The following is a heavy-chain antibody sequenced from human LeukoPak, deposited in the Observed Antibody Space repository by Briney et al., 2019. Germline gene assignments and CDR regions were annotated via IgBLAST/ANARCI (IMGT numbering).Heavy chain of an antibody. CDR3: AKGGDYDYVWGSYRFDY. CDR2: IYSGGST. V-gene: IGHV3-53*01. Sequence: GGSLRLSCAASGFTVSSNYMSWVRQAPGKGLEWVSVIYSGGSTYYADSVKGRFTISRDNSKKTLYLQMNSLRAEDTAVYYCAKGGDYDYVWGSYRFDYWGQGTLVTVSS. J-gene: IGHJ4*02. D-gene: IGHD3-16*02. CDR1: GFTVSSNY.